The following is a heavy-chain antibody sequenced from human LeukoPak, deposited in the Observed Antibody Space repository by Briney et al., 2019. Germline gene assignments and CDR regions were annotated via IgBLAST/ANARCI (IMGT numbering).Heavy chain of an antibody. V-gene: IGHV4-4*07. CDR1: AGSISSYY. CDR3: ARDLTDYYELDY. J-gene: IGHJ4*02. D-gene: IGHD3-22*01. Sequence: PSETLSLTCTVSAGSISSYYWSWIRQPAGKGLEWIGRIYTSGSTNYNPSFKSRVTMSVDTSKNQFSLKVTSVTAADTAVYYCARDLTDYYELDYWGQGTLVTVSS. CDR2: IYTSGST.